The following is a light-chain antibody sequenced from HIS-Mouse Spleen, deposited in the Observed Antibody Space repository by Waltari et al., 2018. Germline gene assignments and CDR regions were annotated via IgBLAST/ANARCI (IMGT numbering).Light chain of an antibody. J-gene: IGLJ2*01. CDR1: RRDVGGYNY. Sequence: QSALTQPASGSGSPGQSITISCTGTRRDVGGYNYVSWYQQHPGKAPTLMIYVVSNRPSGVSNRFSGSKSGNTASLTISGLQAEDEADYYCSSYTSSSTLVFGGGTKLTVL. V-gene: IGLV2-14*03. CDR3: SSYTSSSTLV. CDR2: VVS.